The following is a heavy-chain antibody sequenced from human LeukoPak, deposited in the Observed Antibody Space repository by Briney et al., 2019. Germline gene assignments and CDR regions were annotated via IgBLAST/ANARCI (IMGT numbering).Heavy chain of an antibody. CDR3: ARSAQRGYGYCSSTSCYWDYFDY. D-gene: IGHD2-2*01. J-gene: IGHJ4*02. Sequence: QPGRSLRLSCATSGFTLSSYAMHWVRQAPGKGLEWVAVISYDGSKKYYADSVKGRFTISRDNSKNTLYLQMNSLRAEDTAVYYCARSAQRGYGYCSSTSCYWDYFDYWGQGTLVTVSS. CDR2: ISYDGSKK. CDR1: GFTLSSYA. V-gene: IGHV3-30-3*01.